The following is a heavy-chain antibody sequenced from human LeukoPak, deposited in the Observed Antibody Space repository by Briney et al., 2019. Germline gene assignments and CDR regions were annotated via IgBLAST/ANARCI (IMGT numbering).Heavy chain of an antibody. CDR1: GFTFSSYA. J-gene: IGHJ4*02. V-gene: IGHV3-23*01. CDR2: ISGSGGST. D-gene: IGHD3-9*01. Sequence: GGSLRLSCAASGFTFSSYAMSWVRQAPGKGLEWVSAISGSGGSTYYADSVKGRFTISRDSSKNTLYLQMNSLRAEDTAVYYCAKTEPRDTVLRYLDRQEYDFDYWGQGTLVTVSS. CDR3: AKTEPRDTVLRYLDRQEYDFDY.